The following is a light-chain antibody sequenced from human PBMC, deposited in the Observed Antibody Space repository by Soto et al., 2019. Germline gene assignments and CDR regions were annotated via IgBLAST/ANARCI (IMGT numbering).Light chain of an antibody. CDR1: SSNIGTNT. Sequence: QSVLTQPPSASGTPGQRVTISCSGSSSNIGTNTVNWYQQFPGLAPQLLLYNTNQRPSGVPGRFSGSKSGTSASLAISGLQSEDEADYYCAAWDGSLDVVLFGGGTKLTVL. V-gene: IGLV1-44*01. CDR2: NTN. CDR3: AAWDGSLDVVL. J-gene: IGLJ2*01.